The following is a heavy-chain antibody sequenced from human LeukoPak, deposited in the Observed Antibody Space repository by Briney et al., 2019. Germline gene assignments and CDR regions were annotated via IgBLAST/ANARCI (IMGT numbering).Heavy chain of an antibody. D-gene: IGHD1-1*01. CDR3: ATSVGTTGTT. V-gene: IGHV4-59*08. J-gene: IGHJ4*02. CDR1: AGSISSYY. CDR2: IYYTGTT. Sequence: SETLSLTCTVSAGSISSYYWNWFRQSPGKGLEWIGYIYYTGTTKYNPSLTSRVTISIDTSKNQFSLKLSSVTAADTAVYYCATSVGTTGTTWGQGTLVIVSS.